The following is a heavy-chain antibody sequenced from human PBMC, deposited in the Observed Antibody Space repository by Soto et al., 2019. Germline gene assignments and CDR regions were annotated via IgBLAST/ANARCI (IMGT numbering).Heavy chain of an antibody. CDR1: GVTVSSNY. CDR3: ASHGYNYSGSYFDD. CDR2: IYSGGST. V-gene: IGHV3-66*04. J-gene: IGHJ4*02. D-gene: IGHD1-26*01. Sequence: EVQLVESGGGLVQPGGSLRLSCAASGVTVSSNYMSWVRQAPGTGLEWVSVIYSGGSTYYADSVTGRFTISRDNSKNTLYLQMNSLRAEDTAVYYCASHGYNYSGSYFDDCGQGTLVIVS.